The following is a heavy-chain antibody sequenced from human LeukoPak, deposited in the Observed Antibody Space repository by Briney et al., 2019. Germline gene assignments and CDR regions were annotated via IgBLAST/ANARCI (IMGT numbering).Heavy chain of an antibody. D-gene: IGHD1-26*01. CDR2: ISGSGGST. J-gene: IGHJ6*03. Sequence: GGSLRLSCAASGFTVSSNYMSWVRQAPGKGLEWVSAISGSGGSTYYADSVKGRFTISRDNSKNTLYLQMNSLRAEDTAVYYCAKDRVGGKYYYYYMDVWGKGTTVTVSS. CDR3: AKDRVGGKYYYYYMDV. V-gene: IGHV3-23*01. CDR1: GFTVSSNY.